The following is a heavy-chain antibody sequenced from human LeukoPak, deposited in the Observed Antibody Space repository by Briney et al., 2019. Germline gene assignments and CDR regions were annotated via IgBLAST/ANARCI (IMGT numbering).Heavy chain of an antibody. Sequence: ASMTVSCKTSGVSFSSFAFSWMRQAPGQGLEWVGRIIAVYDAVDYAQKFQGRVSITTDESTSTVSLELTGPTYDDTAVYYCAREPLGCGGDCHFDYWGQGTLVTVSS. J-gene: IGHJ4*02. CDR3: AREPLGCGGDCHFDY. V-gene: IGHV1-69*05. D-gene: IGHD2-21*02. CDR2: IIAVYDAV. CDR1: GVSFSSFA.